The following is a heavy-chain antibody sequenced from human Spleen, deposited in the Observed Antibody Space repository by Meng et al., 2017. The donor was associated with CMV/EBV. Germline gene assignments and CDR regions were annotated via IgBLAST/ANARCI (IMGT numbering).Heavy chain of an antibody. CDR3: ASTRWGLAFDY. CDR2: IYSGGST. J-gene: IGHJ4*02. D-gene: IGHD1-26*01. V-gene: IGHV3-53*01. Sequence: EVQLVESXXXXXQXXGXXRLSCAASGFTVSSNYMSWVRQAPGKGLEWVSVIYSGGSTYYADSVKGRFTISRDNSKNTLYLQMNSLRAEDTAVYYCASTRWGLAFDYWGQGTLVTVSS. CDR1: GFTVSSNY.